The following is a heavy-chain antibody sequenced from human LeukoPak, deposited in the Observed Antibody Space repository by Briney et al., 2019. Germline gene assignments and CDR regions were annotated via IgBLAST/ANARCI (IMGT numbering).Heavy chain of an antibody. D-gene: IGHD6-13*01. Sequence: GGSLRLSCAASGFTFICYAMGWVRQAPGEGLEWVSGISGSGGSTYYADSVKGRFPISRDNSRNTLYLQMNSPRAEDTAVYYCAILPGYSSGWYEVNYWGQGTLVTVSS. CDR3: AILPGYSSGWYEVNY. J-gene: IGHJ4*02. CDR1: GFTFICYA. CDR2: ISGSGGST. V-gene: IGHV3-23*01.